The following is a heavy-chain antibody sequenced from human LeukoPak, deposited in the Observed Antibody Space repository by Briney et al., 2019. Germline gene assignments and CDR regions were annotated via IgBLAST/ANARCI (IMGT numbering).Heavy chain of an antibody. CDR1: GFTFSNYW. J-gene: IGHJ4*02. V-gene: IGHV3-7*05. CDR2: IKQDGSEK. CDR3: ATLGAYDRFDS. D-gene: IGHD5-12*01. Sequence: GGSLRLSCAASGFTFSNYWMSWVRQAPGKGLEWVANIKQDGSEKFYVDSLKGRFTISRDNARNSLYLQMNSLRAEDTAVYYCATLGAYDRFDSWGQGTLVTVSS.